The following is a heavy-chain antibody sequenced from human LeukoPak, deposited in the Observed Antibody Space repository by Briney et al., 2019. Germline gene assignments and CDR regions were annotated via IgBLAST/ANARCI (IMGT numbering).Heavy chain of an antibody. CDR2: ISSSSSYI. CDR3: ARDALYSSSLGGFDY. D-gene: IGHD6-13*01. J-gene: IGHJ4*02. CDR1: GFTFSSYS. V-gene: IGHV3-21*01. Sequence: GGSLRLSCAASGFTFSSYSMNWVGQAPGKGLEWVSSISSSSSYIYYADSVKGRFTISRDNAKNSLYLQMNSLRAEDTAVYYCARDALYSSSLGGFDYWGQGTLVTVSS.